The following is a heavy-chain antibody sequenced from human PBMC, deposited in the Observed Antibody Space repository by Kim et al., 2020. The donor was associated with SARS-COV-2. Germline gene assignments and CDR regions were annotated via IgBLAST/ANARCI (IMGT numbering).Heavy chain of an antibody. CDR2: ISGDGGST. D-gene: IGHD6-19*01. Sequence: GGSLRLSCAASGFTFDDYAMHWVRQAPGKGLEWVSLISGDGGSTYYADSVKGRFTISRDNSKNSLYLQMNSLRTEDTALYYCAKDYGRVAVAGTRYYFDYWGQGPLVTVSS. CDR1: GFTFDDYA. J-gene: IGHJ4*02. CDR3: AKDYGRVAVAGTRYYFDY. V-gene: IGHV3-43*02.